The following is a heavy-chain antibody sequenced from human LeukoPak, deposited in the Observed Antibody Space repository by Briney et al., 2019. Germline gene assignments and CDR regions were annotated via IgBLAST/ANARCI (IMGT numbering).Heavy chain of an antibody. CDR3: ARDGGYGSGSYRVYYYYMDV. D-gene: IGHD3-10*01. J-gene: IGHJ6*03. CDR1: VYTFTGYY. Sequence: GASVKVSCKASVYTFTGYYMHCVRQAPGQGFEWMGWINPNSGGTNYAQKFQGRVTMTRDTSISTAYMELSRLRSDDTAVYYCARDGGYGSGSYRVYYYYMDVWGKGTTVTVSS. V-gene: IGHV1-2*02. CDR2: INPNSGGT.